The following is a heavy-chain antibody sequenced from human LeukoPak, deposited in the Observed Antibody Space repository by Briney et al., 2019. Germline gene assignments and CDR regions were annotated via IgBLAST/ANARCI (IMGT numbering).Heavy chain of an antibody. CDR3: ARDPTIFGVVIVENWFDP. CDR2: ISSSSSYI. V-gene: IGHV3-21*01. D-gene: IGHD3-3*01. Sequence: GGSLRLSCAASGFTFSSYSMNWVRQAPGKGLEWVSSISSSSSYIYYADSVKGRFTISRDNAKNSLYLQMNSLRAEDTAVYYCARDPTIFGVVIVENWFDPWGQGTLDTVSS. J-gene: IGHJ5*02. CDR1: GFTFSSYS.